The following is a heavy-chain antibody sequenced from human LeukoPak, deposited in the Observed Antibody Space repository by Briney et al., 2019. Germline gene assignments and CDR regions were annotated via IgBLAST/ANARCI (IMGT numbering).Heavy chain of an antibody. CDR3: AREGGDSGEAFDI. J-gene: IGHJ3*02. D-gene: IGHD2-21*02. V-gene: IGHV1-69*05. CDR2: IIPIFGTA. Sequence: ASVKVSCKASAYVSIPYIMIWVRQATGQGLEWMGGIIPIFGTANYAQKFQGRVTITTDESTSTAYMELSSLRSEDTAVYYCAREGGDSGEAFDIWGQGTMVTVSS. CDR1: AYVSIPYI.